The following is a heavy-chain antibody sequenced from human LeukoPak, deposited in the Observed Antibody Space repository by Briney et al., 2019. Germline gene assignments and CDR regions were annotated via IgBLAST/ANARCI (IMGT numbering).Heavy chain of an antibody. J-gene: IGHJ4*02. CDR1: GFTFSNYW. D-gene: IGHD6-6*01. Sequence: GGSLRLSCSASGFTFSNYWMTWVRQAPGKGPEGVANIMPDGSERYYADSLRGRFTISRDNAKDALYLQIDSLRVEDTAVYYCARGGHSSSLFWNYLGQGSLVTVSS. V-gene: IGHV3-7*01. CDR3: ARGGHSSSLFWNY. CDR2: IMPDGSER.